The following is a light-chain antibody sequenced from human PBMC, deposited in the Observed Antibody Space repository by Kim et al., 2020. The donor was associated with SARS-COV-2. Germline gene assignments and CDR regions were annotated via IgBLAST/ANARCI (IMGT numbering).Light chain of an antibody. J-gene: IGLJ3*02. CDR2: VNSDGSH. CDR1: SGHSSYA. CDR3: QTWGTGIRV. Sequence: QLVLTQSPSASASLGASVKLTCTLSSGHSSYATAWHQQQPEKGPRYLMKVNSDGSHSKGDGIPDRFSGSSSGAERYLTISSLQSEDEADYYCQTWGTGIRVFGGGTQLTVL. V-gene: IGLV4-69*01.